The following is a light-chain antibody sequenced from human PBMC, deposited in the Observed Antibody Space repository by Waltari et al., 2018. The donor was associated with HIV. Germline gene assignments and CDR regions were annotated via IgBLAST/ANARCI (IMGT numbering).Light chain of an antibody. V-gene: IGKV3-20*01. CDR1: QSVSSSY. Sequence: EIVLTQSPGTLSLSPGERATLSCRASQSVSSSYLAWYQQKSGQAPRLLIYGASSRATGIPDRFSGSGSGTEFTLTIARLEPEDFAVCYCQEYNNWPWTFGQGTKVEIK. J-gene: IGKJ1*01. CDR3: QEYNNWPWT. CDR2: GAS.